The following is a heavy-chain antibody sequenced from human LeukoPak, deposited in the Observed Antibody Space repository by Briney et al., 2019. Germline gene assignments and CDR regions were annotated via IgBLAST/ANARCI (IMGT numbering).Heavy chain of an antibody. J-gene: IGHJ5*02. CDR1: GYTFTGYY. D-gene: IGHD1-14*01. CDR2: INLNSGGT. Sequence: ASVKVSCKASGYTFTGYYMHWVRQAPGQGLEWMGWINLNSGGTNYAQKFQGRVTMTRDTSISTAYMELSRLRSDDTAVYYCASENLSYNWFDPWGQGTLVTVSS. V-gene: IGHV1-2*02. CDR3: ASENLSYNWFDP.